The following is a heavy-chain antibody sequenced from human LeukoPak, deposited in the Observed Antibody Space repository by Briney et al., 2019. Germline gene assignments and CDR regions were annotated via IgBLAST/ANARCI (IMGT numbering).Heavy chain of an antibody. CDR3: ARWEYYYDSSGYLDY. CDR2: ISSSSSYI. CDR1: GFTFSSYS. V-gene: IGHV3-21*01. D-gene: IGHD3-22*01. J-gene: IGHJ4*02. Sequence: GGSLRLSCAASGFTFSSYSMTWVRQAPGKGLEWVSSISSSSSYIYYADSVKGRFTISRDNAKNSLYLQMNSLRAEDTAVYYCARWEYYYDSSGYLDYWGQGTLVTVSS.